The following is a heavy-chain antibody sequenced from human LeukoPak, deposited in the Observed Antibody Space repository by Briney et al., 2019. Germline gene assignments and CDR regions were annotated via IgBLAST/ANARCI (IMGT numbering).Heavy chain of an antibody. J-gene: IGHJ4*02. V-gene: IGHV3-33*08. Sequence: GRSLRLSCAASGFTFSSYGMHWVRQAPGKGLEWVAVIWYDGSNKYYADSVKGRFTISRDNSKNTLYLQMNSLRAEDTAVYYCARARKEVRSHLDYWGQGTLVTVSS. D-gene: IGHD1-26*01. CDR2: IWYDGSNK. CDR3: ARARKEVRSHLDY. CDR1: GFTFSSYG.